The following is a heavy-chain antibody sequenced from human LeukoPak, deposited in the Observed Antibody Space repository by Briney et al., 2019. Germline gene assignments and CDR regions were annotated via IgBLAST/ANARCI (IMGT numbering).Heavy chain of an antibody. V-gene: IGHV3-30*03. Sequence: GGSLRLSCAASGFTFSSYGMHWVRQAPGKGLEWVAVISYDGSNKYYADSVKGRFTISRDNSKNTLYLQMNSLRAEDTAVYYCARRGYCGGDCYSDYWGQGTLVTVSS. CDR3: ARRGYCGGDCYSDY. CDR2: ISYDGSNK. J-gene: IGHJ4*02. D-gene: IGHD2-21*02. CDR1: GFTFSSYG.